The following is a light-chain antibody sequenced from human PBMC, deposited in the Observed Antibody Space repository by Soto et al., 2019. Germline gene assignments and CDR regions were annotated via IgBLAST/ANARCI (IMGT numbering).Light chain of an antibody. Sequence: QSALTQPPSASGSPGQSVTISCTGTSSDVGGYNYVSWYQQHPGKAPKLMIYEVSKRPSGVPDRFSGSKSGNTASLTGSGLQAEDEADYYCSSYAGSNNLLFGGGTKVTVL. CDR2: EVS. CDR1: SSDVGGYNY. J-gene: IGLJ2*01. V-gene: IGLV2-8*01. CDR3: SSYAGSNNLL.